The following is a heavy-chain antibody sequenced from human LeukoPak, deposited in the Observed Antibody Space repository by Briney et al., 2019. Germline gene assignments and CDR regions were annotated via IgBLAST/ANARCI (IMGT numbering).Heavy chain of an antibody. J-gene: IGHJ4*02. Sequence: GGSLKLSCAASGFTFSSYSMNWARQAPGKGLEWVSSISSSSSYIYYADSVKGRFTISRDNAKNSLYLQMNSLRAEDTAVYYCARGPPTYYYDSSGFGGWGQGTLVTVSS. CDR3: ARGPPTYYYDSSGFGG. D-gene: IGHD3-22*01. CDR1: GFTFSSYS. V-gene: IGHV3-21*01. CDR2: ISSSSSYI.